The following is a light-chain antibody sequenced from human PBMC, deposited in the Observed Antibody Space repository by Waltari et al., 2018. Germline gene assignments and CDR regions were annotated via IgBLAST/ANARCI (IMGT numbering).Light chain of an antibody. Sequence: QSVLTQPPSVSGAPGPRVPISCTGSNSNVGAGYGVHWYQQLQGANPTLRIYANTNRPPGVPDRFSGSKSGTSASLAITGLQAEDEADYYCQSFDRTLSVVFGGGTKVTVL. CDR3: QSFDRTLSVV. J-gene: IGLJ3*02. V-gene: IGLV1-40*01. CDR2: ANT. CDR1: NSNVGAGYG.